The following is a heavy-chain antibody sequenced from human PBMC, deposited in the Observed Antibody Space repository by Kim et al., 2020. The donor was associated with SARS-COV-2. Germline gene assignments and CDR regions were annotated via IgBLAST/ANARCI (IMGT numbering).Heavy chain of an antibody. Sequence: ASVKVSCKAPGYTFTSSGISWVRQAPGQGLEWMGWISTYSGYTKYAQKLQGRVTMTTDTSTSTAYMELRSLRSDDTAVYYCARGDSGSYGGIWNWGQGTLVTVSS. CDR1: GYTFTSSG. D-gene: IGHD1-26*01. J-gene: IGHJ4*02. CDR2: ISTYSGYT. CDR3: ARGDSGSYGGIWN. V-gene: IGHV1-18*01.